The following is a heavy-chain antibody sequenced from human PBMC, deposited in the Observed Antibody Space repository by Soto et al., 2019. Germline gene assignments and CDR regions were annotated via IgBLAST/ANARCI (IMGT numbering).Heavy chain of an antibody. CDR2: IIPIFGTA. J-gene: IGHJ1*01. CDR1: GGTFSSYA. V-gene: IGHV1-69*12. CDR3: AREAHSTYDSSGYYYGGYFQH. D-gene: IGHD3-22*01. Sequence: QVQLVQSGAEVKKPGSSVKVSCKASGGTFSSYAISWVRQAPGQGLEWMGGIIPIFGTANYAQKFQGRVAITADESTSTAYMELSSLRSEDTAVYYCAREAHSTYDSSGYYYGGYFQHWGQGTLVTVSS.